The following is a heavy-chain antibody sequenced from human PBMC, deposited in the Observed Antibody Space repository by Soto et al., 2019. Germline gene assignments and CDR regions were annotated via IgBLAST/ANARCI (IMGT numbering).Heavy chain of an antibody. J-gene: IGHJ4*02. D-gene: IGHD3-10*01. CDR2: ISSSSSYI. Sequence: EVQLVESGGGLVKPGGSLRLSCAASGFTFSSYSMNWVRQAPGKGLEWVSSISSSSSYIYYADSVKGRFTISRDNAKNSLYLQMNSLRAEDTAVYYCARAGGSGSYPDPNTQNDYWGQGTLVTVSS. CDR1: GFTFSSYS. CDR3: ARAGGSGSYPDPNTQNDY. V-gene: IGHV3-21*01.